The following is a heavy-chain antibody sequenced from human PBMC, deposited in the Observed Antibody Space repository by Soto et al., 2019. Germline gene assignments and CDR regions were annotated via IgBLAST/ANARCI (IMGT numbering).Heavy chain of an antibody. D-gene: IGHD3-16*01. CDR1: GGSISSYY. CDR2: IYYSGST. J-gene: IGHJ5*02. V-gene: IGHV4-59*01. Sequence: SATLSLTCTVSGGSISSYYWSWIRQPPGKGLEWIGYIYYSGSTNYNPSLKSRVTISVDTSKNQFSLKLSSVTAADTAVYYCARDRRGTRALWEEDGSDPGGQGTLVTVSS. CDR3: ARDRRGTRALWEEDGSDP.